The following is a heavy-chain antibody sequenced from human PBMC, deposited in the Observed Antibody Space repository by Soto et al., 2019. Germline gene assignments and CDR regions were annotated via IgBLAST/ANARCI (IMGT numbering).Heavy chain of an antibody. J-gene: IGHJ4*02. V-gene: IGHV1-3*01. Sequence: ASVKVSCKASGYTFTGYYMHWVRQAPGQRLEWMGWINANNGSTNYSQKFQGRVTITRDTSASTAYMELSSLRSEDTAVYYCARGSIVATLLPFDYWGQGTLVTVSS. D-gene: IGHD5-12*01. CDR2: INANNGST. CDR3: ARGSIVATLLPFDY. CDR1: GYTFTGYY.